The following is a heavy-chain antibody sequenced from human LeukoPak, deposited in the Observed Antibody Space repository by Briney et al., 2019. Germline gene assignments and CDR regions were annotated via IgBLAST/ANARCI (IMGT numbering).Heavy chain of an antibody. V-gene: IGHV3-30*03. D-gene: IGHD1-26*01. Sequence: PGGSLRLSCAASGFTFSSYGMHWVRQAPGKGLEWVAVISYDGSNKYYADSVKGRFTISRDNSKNTLYLQMNSLRAEDTAVYYCARDTSRWELLRYYYYYGMDVWGQGTTVTVSS. J-gene: IGHJ6*02. CDR2: ISYDGSNK. CDR3: ARDTSRWELLRYYYYYGMDV. CDR1: GFTFSSYG.